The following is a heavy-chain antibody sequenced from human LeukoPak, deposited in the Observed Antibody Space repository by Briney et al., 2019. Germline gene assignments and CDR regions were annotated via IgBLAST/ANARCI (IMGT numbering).Heavy chain of an antibody. Sequence: ASETLSLTCAVYRGSFSGYYWTWIRQSPGKGLEWIGEINHSGTTNYIPSLKSRVTISIDTSKNQFSLKLSSVTAADTAVYYCARGPTIDYDILTGYYYFDYWGQGTLVTVSS. CDR1: RGSFSGYY. V-gene: IGHV4-34*01. D-gene: IGHD3-9*01. CDR2: INHSGTT. J-gene: IGHJ4*02. CDR3: ARGPTIDYDILTGYYYFDY.